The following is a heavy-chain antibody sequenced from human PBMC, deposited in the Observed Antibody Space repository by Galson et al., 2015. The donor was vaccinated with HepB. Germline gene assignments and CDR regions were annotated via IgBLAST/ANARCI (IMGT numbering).Heavy chain of an antibody. CDR3: AGPGGSGTHDAFDT. CDR2: IKQDGSEK. V-gene: IGHV3-7*03. CDR1: GFTFSSYW. Sequence: SLRLSCAASGFTFSSYWMSWVRQAPGKGLEWVANIKQDGSEKYYADSVKGRFTISRDNAKNSLYLQMNSLRAEDTAVYYCAGPGGSGTHDAFDTWGQGTMVTVSS. J-gene: IGHJ3*02. D-gene: IGHD2-15*01.